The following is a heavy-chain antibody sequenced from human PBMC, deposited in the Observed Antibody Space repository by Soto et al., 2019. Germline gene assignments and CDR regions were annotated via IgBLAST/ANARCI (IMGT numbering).Heavy chain of an antibody. J-gene: IGHJ6*01. V-gene: IGHV3-30*18. D-gene: IGHD2-21*02. CDR3: AKDWDIVVVTALRYGMDV. CDR2: ISYDGSNK. CDR1: GFTFSSYG. Sequence: QVQLVESGGGVVQPGRSLRLSCAASGFTFSSYGMHWVRQAPGKGLEWVAVISYDGSNKYYADSVKGRFTISRDNSKNALYLPMSSLRAEDPAVYYCAKDWDIVVVTALRYGMDVWGQGTTVTVSS.